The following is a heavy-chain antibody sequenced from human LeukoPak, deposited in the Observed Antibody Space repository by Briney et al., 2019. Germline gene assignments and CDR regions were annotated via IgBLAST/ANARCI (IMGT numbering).Heavy chain of an antibody. CDR3: ARGLRDRYGMDV. V-gene: IGHV3-74*01. CDR2: IHRDGNNI. J-gene: IGHJ6*02. CDR1: GFTFSIYW. Sequence: GGSLRLSCAASGFTFSIYWMTWVRQTPGKGLVWVSRIHRDGNNINYADFVQGRFTVSRDNAKNTLYLQMHSLRVEDTAMYYCARGLRDRYGMDVWGQGTTVTVSS.